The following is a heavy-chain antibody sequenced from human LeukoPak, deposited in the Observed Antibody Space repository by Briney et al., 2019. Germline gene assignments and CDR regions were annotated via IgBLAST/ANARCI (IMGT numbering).Heavy chain of an antibody. CDR3: ARGPQELLAYCGGDCYSPWFDP. Sequence: SETLSLTCAVYGGSFSGYYWSWIRQPPGKGLEWIGEINHSGSTNYNPSPKSRVTISVDTSKNQFSLKLSSVTAADTAVYYCARGPQELLAYCGGDCYSPWFDPWGQGTLVTVSS. D-gene: IGHD2-21*02. CDR2: INHSGST. CDR1: GGSFSGYY. J-gene: IGHJ5*02. V-gene: IGHV4-34*01.